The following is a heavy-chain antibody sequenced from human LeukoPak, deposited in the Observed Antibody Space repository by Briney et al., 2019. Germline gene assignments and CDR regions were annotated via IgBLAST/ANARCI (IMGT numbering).Heavy chain of an antibody. D-gene: IGHD5-24*01. V-gene: IGHV3-23*01. Sequence: GSLRLSCAASGFTFSNYAMNWVRQAPGKGLEWVSGIRADAVTTYYADSVKGRFIISRDNSKKTVYLQMNNLNVEDAAMYYCVKDDGWVQYANWGQGTLVTVSS. CDR2: IRADAVTT. CDR3: VKDDGWVQYAN. CDR1: GFTFSNYA. J-gene: IGHJ4*02.